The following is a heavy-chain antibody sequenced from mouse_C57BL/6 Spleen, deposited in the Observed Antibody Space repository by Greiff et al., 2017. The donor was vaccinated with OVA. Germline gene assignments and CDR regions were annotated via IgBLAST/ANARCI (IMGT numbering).Heavy chain of an antibody. CDR3: TRGRDAMDY. J-gene: IGHJ4*01. CDR2: IDPGNGDT. Sequence: VQLKQSGAELVRPGASVKLSCTASGYTFKDDYMHWVKQRPEQGLEWIGWIDPGNGDTEYASKFQGKATLTADTSSTTAYLQLSSLTSEDAAVYCCTRGRDAMDYWGQGTSVTVSS. CDR1: GYTFKDDY. V-gene: IGHV14-4*01.